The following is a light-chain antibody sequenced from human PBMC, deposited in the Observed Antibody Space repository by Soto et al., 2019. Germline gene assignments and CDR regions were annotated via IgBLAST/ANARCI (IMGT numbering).Light chain of an antibody. Sequence: QAVVTQAPSLTVSPGGTVTLTCGSNTGAVTTGHYPYWFQQKPGQAPRTLIYDTNNKHSWTPARFSGSLLGGKAALTLSGAQPEDEADYYCLLSYRGVGVFGGGTKVTVL. J-gene: IGLJ2*01. V-gene: IGLV7-46*01. CDR2: DTN. CDR1: TGAVTTGHY. CDR3: LLSYRGVGV.